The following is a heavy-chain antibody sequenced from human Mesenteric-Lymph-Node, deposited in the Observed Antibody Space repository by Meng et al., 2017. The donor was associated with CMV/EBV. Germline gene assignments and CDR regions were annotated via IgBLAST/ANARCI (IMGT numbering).Heavy chain of an antibody. J-gene: IGHJ6*02. D-gene: IGHD6-19*01. V-gene: IGHV3-53*01. CDR3: ARGSGGRAYYYYGMDV. CDR1: GFSVSSND. Sequence: GGSLRLSCAASGFSVSSNDMSWVRQAPGKGLEWVSVIYSGGTTYYADSVKGRITISRDNSKNTLYLQMNSLRAEDTAVYYCARGSGGRAYYYYGMDVWGQGTTVTVSS. CDR2: IYSGGTT.